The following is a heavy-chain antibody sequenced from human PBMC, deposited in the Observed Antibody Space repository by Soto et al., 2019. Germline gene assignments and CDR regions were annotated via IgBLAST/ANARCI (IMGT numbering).Heavy chain of an antibody. Sequence: SQTLSLTCVISGDSVSSNSAAWNWIRQSPSRGLEWLGRTYYRSKWYNDYAVSVKSRITINPDTSKNQFSLQLNSVTPEDTAVYYCARDNCSGGSCYSSYYYYYMDVWGKGTTVTVSS. V-gene: IGHV6-1*01. D-gene: IGHD2-15*01. CDR2: TYYRSKWYN. CDR3: ARDNCSGGSCYSSYYYYYMDV. CDR1: GDSVSSNSAA. J-gene: IGHJ6*03.